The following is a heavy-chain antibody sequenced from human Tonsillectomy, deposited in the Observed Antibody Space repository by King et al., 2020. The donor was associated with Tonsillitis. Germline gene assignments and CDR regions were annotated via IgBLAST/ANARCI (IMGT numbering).Heavy chain of an antibody. V-gene: IGHV3-48*04. J-gene: IGHJ4*02. CDR2: ISSRSNII. CDR1: GFTFSSYS. CDR3: TREYFYDTSGYYDESENFDY. D-gene: IGHD3-22*01. Sequence: VQLVESGGGLVQPGGSLRLSCAASGFTFSSYSMNWVRQAPGRGLEWVSYISSRSNIIYYADSVKGRFTISRDNAKNSLYLQMNSLRAEDTAVYYCTREYFYDTSGYYDESENFDYWGQGTLVTVSS.